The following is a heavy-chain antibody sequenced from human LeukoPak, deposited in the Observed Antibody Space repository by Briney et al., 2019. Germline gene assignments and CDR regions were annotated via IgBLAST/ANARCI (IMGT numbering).Heavy chain of an antibody. CDR3: ARDAGEQLAFDY. Sequence: PSQTLSLTCTVSGGSISSGGYYWSWIRQHPGKGLEWIGYIYYSGSTYYNPSLKSRVTISVDTSKNQFSLKLSSVTAADTAVYYCARDAGEQLAFDYWGQGTLVTVPS. D-gene: IGHD6-13*01. CDR2: IYYSGST. J-gene: IGHJ4*02. V-gene: IGHV4-31*03. CDR1: GGSISSGGYY.